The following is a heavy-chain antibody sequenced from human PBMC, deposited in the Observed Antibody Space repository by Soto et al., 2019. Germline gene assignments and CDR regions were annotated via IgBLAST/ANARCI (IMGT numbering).Heavy chain of an antibody. CDR2: IALDIGDT. CDR1: GHTFTGHH. CDR3: ALEPTGTAGFDY. Sequence: QVQMVQSGAEVKKPGASVKVSCKASGHTFTGHHMHWVRQAPGQGLESMGLIALDIGDTKSAHKSQGRVTSTSDTSITTAYMELRGLRSDDTAVYYCALEPTGTAGFDYWGQGTLVTVSS. J-gene: IGHJ4*02. V-gene: IGHV1-2*02. D-gene: IGHD2-21*02.